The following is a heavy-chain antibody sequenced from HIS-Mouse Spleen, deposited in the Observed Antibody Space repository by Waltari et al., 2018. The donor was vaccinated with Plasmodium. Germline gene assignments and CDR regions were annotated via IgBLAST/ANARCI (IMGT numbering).Heavy chain of an antibody. J-gene: IGHJ2*01. D-gene: IGHD6-13*01. Sequence: EVQLVESGGGLVQPGGSLRLSCAPSGFTFSSHWMSWVRQAPGKGLGWVANIKQDGSEKYYVDSVKGRFTISRDNAKNSLYLQMNSLRAEDTAVYYCASSWYWYFDLWGRGTLVTVSS. CDR3: ASSWYWYFDL. V-gene: IGHV3-7*01. CDR2: IKQDGSEK. CDR1: GFTFSSHW.